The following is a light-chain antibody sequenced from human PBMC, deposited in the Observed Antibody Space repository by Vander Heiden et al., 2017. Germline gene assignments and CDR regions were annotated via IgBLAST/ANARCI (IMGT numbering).Light chain of an antibody. CDR3: QQCYSTPYT. CDR2: AAS. J-gene: IGKJ2*01. V-gene: IGKV1-39*01. Sequence: DIQMTQSPSSLSASVGDRVTITCRASQSISSYLNWYQQKPGKATKLLIYAASSLQSGVPSRFSGSGSGTDFTLTISSLQPEDFATYYCQQCYSTPYTFGQGTKLEIK. CDR1: QSISSY.